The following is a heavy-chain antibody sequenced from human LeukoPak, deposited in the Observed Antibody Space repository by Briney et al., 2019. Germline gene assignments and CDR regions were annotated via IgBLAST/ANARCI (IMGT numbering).Heavy chain of an antibody. J-gene: IGHJ4*02. CDR3: ATYYYDSSGYPKFDY. CDR2: IYYSGST. CDR1: GGSIGSYY. D-gene: IGHD3-22*01. Sequence: SETLSLTCTVSGGSIGSYYWSWIRQPPGKGLEWIGYIYYSGSTNYNPSLKSRVTISLDTSKNQISLKLSSVTAADSAVYYCATYYYDSSGYPKFDYWGQGTLVTVSS. V-gene: IGHV4-59*01.